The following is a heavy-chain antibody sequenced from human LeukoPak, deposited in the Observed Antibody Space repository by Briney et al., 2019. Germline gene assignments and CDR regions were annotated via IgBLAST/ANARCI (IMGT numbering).Heavy chain of an antibody. CDR3: ARTGYYYDSSGYLNFDY. D-gene: IGHD3-22*01. V-gene: IGHV4-34*01. CDR2: INHSGST. CDR1: GGSFSGYY. J-gene: IGHJ4*02. Sequence: PSETLSLTCAVYGGSFSGYYWSWIRQPPGKGLEWIGEINHSGSTNYNPSLKSRVTISVDTSKNQFSLKLSSVTAADTAVYYCARTGYYYDSSGYLNFDYWGQGTLVTVSS.